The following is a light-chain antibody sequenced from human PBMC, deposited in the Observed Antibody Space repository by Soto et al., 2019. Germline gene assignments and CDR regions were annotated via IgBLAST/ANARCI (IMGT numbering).Light chain of an antibody. V-gene: IGKV3D-15*01. CDR2: GAS. CDR3: KQSSYLPNT. CDR1: QSVSYNY. J-gene: IGKJ5*01. Sequence: SAATLSLYQKERATIPCRASQSVSYNYLAWYQQKPGQAPRLLIYGASNRATGIPARFSGSGSGTEFTLTIISLQSEDGAGYCSKQSSYLPNTFG.